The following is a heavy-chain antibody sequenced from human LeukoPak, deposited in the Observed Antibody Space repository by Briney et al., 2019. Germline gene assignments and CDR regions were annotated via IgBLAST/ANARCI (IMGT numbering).Heavy chain of an antibody. CDR2: IYHSGST. D-gene: IGHD2-15*01. V-gene: IGHV4-38-2*02. Sequence: SSETLSPTCTVSGYSISSGYYWGWIRQPPGKGLEWIGSIYHSGSTYYNPSLKSRVTISVDTSNNQFSRKLSSVTAADSAVYYCARDGGLAYSGEFDYWGQGTLVTVSS. CDR3: ARDGGLAYSGEFDY. J-gene: IGHJ4*02. CDR1: GYSISSGYY.